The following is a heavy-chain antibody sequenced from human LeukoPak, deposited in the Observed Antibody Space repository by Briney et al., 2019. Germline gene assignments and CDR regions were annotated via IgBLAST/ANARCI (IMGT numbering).Heavy chain of an antibody. V-gene: IGHV5-51*01. CDR2: NYPGDSDT. CDR1: GYSLTIYW. CDR3: ARHGDDFSSGYAAFDY. D-gene: IGHD3-3*01. Sequence: EALKISRSGSGYSLTIYWIGRVRQLPENGMKCMAKNYPGDSDTRYSPSFQGQVTISADKSISTAYLQWSSLKASDTAMYYCARHGDDFSSGYAAFDYWGQGTLVTASS. J-gene: IGHJ4*02.